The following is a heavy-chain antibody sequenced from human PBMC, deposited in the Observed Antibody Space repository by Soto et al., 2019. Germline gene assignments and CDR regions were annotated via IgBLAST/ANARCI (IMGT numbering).Heavy chain of an antibody. Sequence: PGGSLRLSCAASGFTFSSYAMHWVRQAPGKGLGWVAVISYDGSNKYYADSVKGRFTISRDNSKNTLYLEMNSLRAEDTAVYYWARDRAYDFWSGYLPYYYGMDVWGQGTTVTVSS. CDR3: ARDRAYDFWSGYLPYYYGMDV. J-gene: IGHJ6*02. CDR2: ISYDGSNK. D-gene: IGHD3-3*01. V-gene: IGHV3-30-3*01. CDR1: GFTFSSYA.